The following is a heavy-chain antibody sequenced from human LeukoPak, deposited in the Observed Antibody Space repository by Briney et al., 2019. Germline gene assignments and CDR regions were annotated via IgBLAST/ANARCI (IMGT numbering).Heavy chain of an antibody. Sequence: PGRSLRLSCAAPGFTFSSYGMHWVRQAPGKGLEWVAVISYDGSNKYYADSVKGRFTISRDNSKNTLYLQMNSLRAEDTAVYYCAKDEQLAFDYWGQGTLVTVSS. CDR3: AKDEQLAFDY. CDR1: GFTFSSYG. D-gene: IGHD6-6*01. J-gene: IGHJ4*02. CDR2: ISYDGSNK. V-gene: IGHV3-30*18.